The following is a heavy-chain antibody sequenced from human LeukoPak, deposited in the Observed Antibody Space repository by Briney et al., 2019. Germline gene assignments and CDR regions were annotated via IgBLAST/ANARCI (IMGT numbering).Heavy chain of an antibody. D-gene: IGHD2-15*01. CDR3: ARGGDIVVVVAQLNWFDP. J-gene: IGHJ5*02. V-gene: IGHV4-59*12. CDR1: GGSISSYY. CDR2: IYYSGST. Sequence: SETLSLTCTVSGGSISSYYWSWIRQPPGKGLEWIGYIYYSGSTNYNPSLKSRVTISVDTSKNQFSLKLSSVTAADTAVYYCARGGDIVVVVAQLNWFDPWGQGTLVTVSS.